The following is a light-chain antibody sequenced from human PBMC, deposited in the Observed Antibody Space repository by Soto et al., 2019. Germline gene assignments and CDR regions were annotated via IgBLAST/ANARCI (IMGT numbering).Light chain of an antibody. V-gene: IGKV1-39*01. CDR3: QQSYSTLVT. Sequence: DIQMTQSPSSLSASVGDRVTITCRASQSISSYLNWYQQKPGNAPKLLIYAASSLQSGVPSRFSGSGSGTDFTLTISILQPEDFATYYCQQSYSTLVTFGGGTKVEIK. CDR1: QSISSY. CDR2: AAS. J-gene: IGKJ4*01.